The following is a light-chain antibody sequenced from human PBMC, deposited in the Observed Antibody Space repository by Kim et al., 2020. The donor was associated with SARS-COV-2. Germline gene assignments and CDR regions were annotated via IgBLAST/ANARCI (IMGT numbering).Light chain of an antibody. Sequence: QSITISCTGTSSDVGGYNHVSWYQQYPGQAPKLMIYDLTNRPSGVSNRFSGSKSGNAASLTISGLQAEDEADYYCSSYTRSSTLEVFGGGTQLTVL. J-gene: IGLJ3*02. V-gene: IGLV2-14*03. CDR1: SSDVGGYNH. CDR3: SSYTRSSTLEV. CDR2: DLT.